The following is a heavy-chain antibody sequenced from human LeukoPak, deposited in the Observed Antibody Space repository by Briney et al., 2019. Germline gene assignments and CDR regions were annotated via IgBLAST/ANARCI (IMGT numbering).Heavy chain of an antibody. CDR1: GFTFDDYD. Sequence: GGSLRLSCAASGFTFDDYDMSWVRQVPGKGLEWVSGINWNGGSTSYADSVKGRFTISRDNAKKSLYLQMNSLRAEDTALYYCARGSAQLRQDRVFDYWGQGTLVTVSS. V-gene: IGHV3-20*04. J-gene: IGHJ4*02. CDR3: ARGSAQLRQDRVFDY. D-gene: IGHD6-13*01. CDR2: INWNGGST.